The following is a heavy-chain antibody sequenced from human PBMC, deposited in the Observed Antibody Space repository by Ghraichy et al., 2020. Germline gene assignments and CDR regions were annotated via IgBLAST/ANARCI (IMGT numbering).Heavy chain of an antibody. D-gene: IGHD2-8*01. J-gene: IGHJ4*02. CDR1: GGSFSGYY. Sequence: SQTLSLTCAVYGGSFSGYYWSWIRQPPGKGLEWIGEINHSGSTNYNPSLKSRVTISVDTSKNQFSLKLSSVTAADTAVYYCARGRRYCTNGVCYTEAGSANFDYWGQGTLVTVSS. CDR2: INHSGST. V-gene: IGHV4-34*01. CDR3: ARGRRYCTNGVCYTEAGSANFDY.